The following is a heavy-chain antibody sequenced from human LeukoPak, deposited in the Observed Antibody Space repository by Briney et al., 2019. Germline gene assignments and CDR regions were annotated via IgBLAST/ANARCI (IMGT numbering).Heavy chain of an antibody. D-gene: IGHD6-13*01. CDR3: ARGVAYSSSWYGQLTGFDY. Sequence: SETLSLTCTVSGGSISSYYWSWIRQPAGKGLEWIGRIYTSGSTNYNPSLKSRVTMSVDTSKNQFSLKLSSVTAAGTAVYYCARGVAYSSSWYGQLTGFDYWGQGTLVTVSS. CDR2: IYTSGST. J-gene: IGHJ4*02. CDR1: GGSISSYY. V-gene: IGHV4-4*07.